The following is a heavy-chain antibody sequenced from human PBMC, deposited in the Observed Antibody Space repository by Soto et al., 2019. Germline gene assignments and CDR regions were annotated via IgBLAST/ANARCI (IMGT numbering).Heavy chain of an antibody. Sequence: EVQLVESGGGLVQPGGSLRLSCAASGFTVSSNYMSWVRQAPGKGLEWVSVIYSGGSTYYADSVKGRFTISRDNSKNTLYLQMNSLRAEDTAVYYCAREGMGSINWYFDLWGRGTLVTVSS. V-gene: IGHV3-66*01. CDR1: GFTVSSNY. CDR3: AREGMGSINWYFDL. CDR2: IYSGGST. D-gene: IGHD1-26*01. J-gene: IGHJ2*01.